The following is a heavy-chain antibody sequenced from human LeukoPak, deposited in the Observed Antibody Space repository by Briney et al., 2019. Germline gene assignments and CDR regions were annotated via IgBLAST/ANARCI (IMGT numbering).Heavy chain of an antibody. CDR3: AGSVGGLYYYDSSGYLLDY. J-gene: IGHJ4*02. CDR2: INPNSGGT. D-gene: IGHD3-22*01. V-gene: IGHV1-2*02. Sequence: GASVKVSCKASGYTFTGYYMHWVRQAPGQGLEWMGWINPNSGGTNYAQKFQGRVTMTRDTSISTAYMELSRLRSDDTAVYYCAGSVGGLYYYDSSGYLLDYWGQGTLVTVSS. CDR1: GYTFTGYY.